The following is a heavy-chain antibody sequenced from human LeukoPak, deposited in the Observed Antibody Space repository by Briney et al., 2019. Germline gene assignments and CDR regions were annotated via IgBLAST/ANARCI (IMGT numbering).Heavy chain of an antibody. D-gene: IGHD1-26*01. CDR2: IIPIFGTA. CDR3: ARDPASGSGSYQRAFDI. CDR1: GGTFSSYA. J-gene: IGHJ3*02. V-gene: IGHV1-69*13. Sequence: SVKVSCKASGGTFSSYAISWVRQAPGQGLEWMGGIIPIFGTANDAQKFQGRVTITADESTSTAYMELSSLRSEDTAVYYCARDPASGSGSYQRAFDIWGQGTMVTVSS.